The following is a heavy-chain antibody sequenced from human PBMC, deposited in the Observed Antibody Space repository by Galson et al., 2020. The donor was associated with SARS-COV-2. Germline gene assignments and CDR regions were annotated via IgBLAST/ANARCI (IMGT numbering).Heavy chain of an antibody. J-gene: IGHJ4*02. CDR3: VRDRDYYDSNNYGRKGDY. CDR2: ISSSGTYI. D-gene: IGHD3-22*01. Sequence: GGSLRLSCAASGFTFSSYSMDWVRQAPGKGLEWVSYISSSGTYISYADSVKGRFTISRDNAKESLSLQMNSLRAEDTAVYYCVRDRDYYDSNNYGRKGDYWGQGTLVTVSS. CDR1: GFTFSSYS. V-gene: IGHV3-21*01.